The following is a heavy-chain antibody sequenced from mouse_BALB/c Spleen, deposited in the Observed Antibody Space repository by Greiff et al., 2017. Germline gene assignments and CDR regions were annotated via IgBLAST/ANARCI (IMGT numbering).Heavy chain of an antibody. D-gene: IGHD1-1*01. CDR3: ARDPYYGSSYVGAY. V-gene: IGHV2-9*02. J-gene: IGHJ3*01. Sequence: VHLVESGPGLVAPSQSLSITCTVSGFSLTSYGVHWVRQPPGKGLEWLGVIWAGGSTNYNSALMSRLSISKDNSKSQVFLKMNSLQTDDTAMYYCARDPYYGSSYVGAYWGQGTLVTVSA. CDR2: IWAGGST. CDR1: GFSLTSYG.